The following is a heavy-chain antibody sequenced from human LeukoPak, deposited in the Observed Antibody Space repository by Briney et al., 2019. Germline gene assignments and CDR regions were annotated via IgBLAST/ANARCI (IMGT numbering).Heavy chain of an antibody. CDR1: GFTFSSYA. CDR3: AKVGNNWDFDY. V-gene: IGHV3-30*18. Sequence: PGRSLRLSCAASGFTFSSYAMHWVRQAPGKGLEWVALISYDGSNKYYADSVKGRFTISRDNSKNTLYLQMNSLGGEDTAVYYCAKVGNNWDFDYWGQGTLVTVSS. J-gene: IGHJ4*02. CDR2: ISYDGSNK. D-gene: IGHD1-1*01.